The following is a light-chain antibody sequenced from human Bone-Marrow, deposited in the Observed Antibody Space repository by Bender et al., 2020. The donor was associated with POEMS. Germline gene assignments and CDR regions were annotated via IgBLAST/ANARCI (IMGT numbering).Light chain of an antibody. V-gene: IGLV3-19*01. CDR1: GLRGSY. J-gene: IGLJ7*01. Sequence: SSELTQDPAVSVVLGQTVRITCQRDGLRGSYVSWYQQKPGQAPVLVIYANSNRPSGIPDRFSGSSSGNTASLTITGAQAEDEADYYCCSRDISATHAVFGGGTQLTVL. CDR3: CSRDISATHAV. CDR2: ANS.